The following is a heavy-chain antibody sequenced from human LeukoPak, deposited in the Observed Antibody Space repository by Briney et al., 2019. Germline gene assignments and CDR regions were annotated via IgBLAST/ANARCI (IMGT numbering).Heavy chain of an antibody. V-gene: IGHV1-18*01. D-gene: IGHD2-15*01. Sequence: ASVRVSCKASGYTFTSYGISWVRQAPGQGLEWRGWISAYNGNTNYAQKLQGRVTMTTDTSTSTAYMELRSLRSDDTGVYYCVRVITGYCSGGSCYSVDYWGQGTLVTVSS. J-gene: IGHJ4*02. CDR3: VRVITGYCSGGSCYSVDY. CDR2: ISAYNGNT. CDR1: GYTFTSYG.